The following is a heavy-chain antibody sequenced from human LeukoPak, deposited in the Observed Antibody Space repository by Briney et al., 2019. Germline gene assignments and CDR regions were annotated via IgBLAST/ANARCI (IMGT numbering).Heavy chain of an antibody. CDR1: GFIFSSYW. Sequence: GGSLRLSCAASGFIFSSYWMCWVRQAPGKGLVWVANIKEDGSDKYYVDSVRGRFTISRDNAKNSLYLQMNSLRAEDTAVYYCARMGGTYDILTGYNNGWYYYYMDVWGKGTTVTVSS. J-gene: IGHJ6*03. D-gene: IGHD3-9*01. V-gene: IGHV3-7*01. CDR2: IKEDGSDK. CDR3: ARMGGTYDILTGYNNGWYYYYMDV.